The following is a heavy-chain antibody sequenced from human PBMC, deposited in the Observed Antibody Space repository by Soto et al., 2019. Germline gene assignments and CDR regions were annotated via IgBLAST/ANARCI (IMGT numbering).Heavy chain of an antibody. Sequence: EVQLVESGGILVQPGGALRLSCVAFGFSFSNYAMHWVRQAPGKGLEYVSAISNNGVSTYYANSVKGRFIISRDNSKNTLYLQMGSLRAEDMAVYYCARGGPYQLLSDFDYWGQGTLVTVSS. CDR2: ISNNGVST. J-gene: IGHJ4*02. CDR1: GFSFSNYA. V-gene: IGHV3-64*01. D-gene: IGHD2-2*01. CDR3: ARGGPYQLLSDFDY.